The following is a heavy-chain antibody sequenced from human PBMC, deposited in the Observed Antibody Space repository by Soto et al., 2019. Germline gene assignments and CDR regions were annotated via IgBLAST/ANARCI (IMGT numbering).Heavy chain of an antibody. Sequence: SETLSLTCNVNGGSFSDCYWTWIRQSPGKGLEWIGEINHSGSTKYTPSLKSRVTISVDTPKKQFSLKLTSVTAADTAVYYCAGLRGYYWYMDVWGKGTTVTVSS. CDR3: AGLRGYYWYMDV. CDR1: GGSFSDCY. J-gene: IGHJ6*03. CDR2: INHSGST. V-gene: IGHV4-34*01.